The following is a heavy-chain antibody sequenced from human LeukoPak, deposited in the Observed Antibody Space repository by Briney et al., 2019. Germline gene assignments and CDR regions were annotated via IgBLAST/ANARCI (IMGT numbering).Heavy chain of an antibody. Sequence: PGGSLSLPCAASGFTFSNYFMSWVRQAPGKGLEWLANIKEAGSYIYYVDSVKGRFTISRDNAKNSLYLQMTSLRAEDTAVYYCVRDEGATVTTYSFDYGGQGTRVT. D-gene: IGHD4-17*01. CDR2: IKEAGSYI. CDR1: GFTFSNYF. CDR3: VRDEGATVTTYSFDY. V-gene: IGHV3-7*01. J-gene: IGHJ4*02.